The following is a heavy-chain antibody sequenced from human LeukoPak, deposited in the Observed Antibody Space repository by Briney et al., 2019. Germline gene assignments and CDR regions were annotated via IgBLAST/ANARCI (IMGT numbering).Heavy chain of an antibody. V-gene: IGHV1-2*02. D-gene: IGHD5-24*01. J-gene: IGHJ5*02. CDR3: TKADGYVANWFDP. Sequence: PSVKVSCKASGYTFTDYYLHWVRQARGQGLEWMGWINPNSGGTLCAQRFQGRFTMTRDTSISTVYMELSRLISDDTAVYYCTKADGYVANWFDPWGQGTLVTVSS. CDR1: GYTFTDYY. CDR2: INPNSGGT.